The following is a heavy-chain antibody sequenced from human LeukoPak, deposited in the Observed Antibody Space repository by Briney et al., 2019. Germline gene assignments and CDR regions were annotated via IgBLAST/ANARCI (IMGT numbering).Heavy chain of an antibody. J-gene: IGHJ4*02. V-gene: IGHV3-7*03. CDR3: ARYSGSSTNFDY. CDR2: IKQDGSEK. D-gene: IGHD1-26*01. Sequence: GGFLRLSCAASGFTFSSYWMSWVRQAPGKGLEWVANIKQDGSEKYYVDAVRGRFTISRDNTKNSLSLQMISLRAEDTAVYYCARYSGSSTNFDYWGQGTLVTVSS. CDR1: GFTFSSYW.